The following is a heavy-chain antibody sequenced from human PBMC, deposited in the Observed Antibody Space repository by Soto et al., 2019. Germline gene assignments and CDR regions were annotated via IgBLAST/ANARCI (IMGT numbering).Heavy chain of an antibody. CDR1: GFTFSSYG. D-gene: IGHD3-3*01. CDR3: AKSELGEDYDFLSGHGKNYYYYGMDV. J-gene: IGHJ6*02. CDR2: ISYDGSNK. Sequence: QVQLVESGGGVVQPGRSLRLSCAASGFTFSSYGMHWVRQAPGKGLEWVAVISYDGSNKYYADSVKGRFTISRDNSKNTRYLQMNSRRSEGRAVYYCAKSELGEDYDFLSGHGKNYYYYGMDVWGQGTTVTVSS. V-gene: IGHV3-30*18.